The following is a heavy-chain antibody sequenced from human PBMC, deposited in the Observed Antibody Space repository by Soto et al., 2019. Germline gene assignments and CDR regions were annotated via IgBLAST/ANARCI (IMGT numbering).Heavy chain of an antibody. D-gene: IGHD3-3*01. Sequence: FLRLSCAASGFSFGSYALSWVRQAPGKGLEWVSTISGSDGKTFYADSVKGRFSISRDTSQNTLYLQMNSLRADDTAIYYCARWSYLDYWGQGTRVTVSS. CDR1: GFSFGSYA. CDR3: ARWSYLDY. V-gene: IGHV3-23*01. CDR2: ISGSDGKT. J-gene: IGHJ4*02.